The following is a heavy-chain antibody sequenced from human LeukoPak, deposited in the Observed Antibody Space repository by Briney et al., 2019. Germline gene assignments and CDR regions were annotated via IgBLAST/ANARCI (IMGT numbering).Heavy chain of an antibody. CDR2: INPNSGGT. J-gene: IGHJ5*02. CDR3: ARGKDNSGYWGRWWFDP. D-gene: IGHD3-22*01. Sequence: ASVTVSCTASGYTFAGYYMHWVRQAPGQGPEWMGWINPNSGGTDYAQRFQGRVTMTRDTSISTAYMELSRLKSDDTAVYYCARGKDNSGYWGRWWFDPWGQGTLVTVSS. V-gene: IGHV1-2*02. CDR1: GYTFAGYY.